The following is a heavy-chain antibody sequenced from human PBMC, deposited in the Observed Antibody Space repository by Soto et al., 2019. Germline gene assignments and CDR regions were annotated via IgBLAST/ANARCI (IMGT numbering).Heavy chain of an antibody. V-gene: IGHV1-18*04. CDR1: GYTFTSYG. J-gene: IGHJ6*02. D-gene: IGHD3-3*01. CDR3: ARELYDFWSGSRVQMDV. CDR2: ISAYNGNT. Sequence: GASVKVSCKASGYTFTSYGISWVRQAPGQGLEWMGWISAYNGNTNYAQKHQGRVTMTTDTSTSTAYMELRSLRSDDTAVYYCARELYDFWSGSRVQMDVWGQGTTVTVSS.